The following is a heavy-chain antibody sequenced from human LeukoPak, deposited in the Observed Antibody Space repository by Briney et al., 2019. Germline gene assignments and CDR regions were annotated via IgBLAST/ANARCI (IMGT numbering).Heavy chain of an antibody. Sequence: GGSLRLSCAASGFTFSSYEMNWVRQAPGKGLEWVSYISSSGSTIYYADSVEGRFTISRDNAKNSLYLQMNSLRAEDTAVYYCARGLAYYYYMDVWGKGTTVTISS. CDR1: GFTFSSYE. J-gene: IGHJ6*03. CDR3: ARGLAYYYYMDV. CDR2: ISSSGSTI. V-gene: IGHV3-48*03.